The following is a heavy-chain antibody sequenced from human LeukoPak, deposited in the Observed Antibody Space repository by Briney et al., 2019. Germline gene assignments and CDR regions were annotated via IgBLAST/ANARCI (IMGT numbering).Heavy chain of an antibody. Sequence: GGSLRLSCAASGFTFSSYGMHWVRQAPGKGLEWVAVIWCDGSNKYYADSVKGRFTISRDNSKNTLYLQMNSLRAEDTAVYYCARSYGDYFLPYYYYGMDVWGQGTTVTVSS. D-gene: IGHD4-17*01. V-gene: IGHV3-33*01. CDR1: GFTFSSYG. CDR3: ARSYGDYFLPYYYYGMDV. CDR2: IWCDGSNK. J-gene: IGHJ6*02.